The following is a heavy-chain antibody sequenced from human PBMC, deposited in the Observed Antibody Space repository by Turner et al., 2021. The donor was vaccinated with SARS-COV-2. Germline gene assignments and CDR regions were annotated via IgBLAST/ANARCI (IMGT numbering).Heavy chain of an antibody. CDR3: ARGQSYNWNRLRFDP. CDR1: GYTFTGYY. Sequence: QVQLVQSGAEVKKPGASVKVSCKASGYTFTGYYMHWVRQAPGKGLEWMGWINTISGGTSEEQIFQGRVTMSRDTTISTVYKEMSRRRADDTVVYYWARGQSYNWNRLRFDPWGQGTLVTVSS. J-gene: IGHJ5*02. D-gene: IGHD1-20*01. CDR2: INTISGGT. V-gene: IGHV1-2*02.